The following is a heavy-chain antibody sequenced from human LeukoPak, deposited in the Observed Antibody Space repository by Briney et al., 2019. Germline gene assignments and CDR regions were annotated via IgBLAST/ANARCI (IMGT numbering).Heavy chain of an antibody. V-gene: IGHV3-23*01. CDR2: ISGSGGST. CDR3: AKVFRVAAAGFIIYYYYGMDV. CDR1: GFTFSSYA. D-gene: IGHD6-13*01. J-gene: IGHJ6*02. Sequence: GGSLRLSCAASGFTFSSYAMSWVRQAPGKGLEWVSAISGSGGSTYYADSAKGRFTISRDNSKNTLYLQMNSLRAEDTAVYYCAKVFRVAAAGFIIYYYYGMDVWGQGTTVTVSS.